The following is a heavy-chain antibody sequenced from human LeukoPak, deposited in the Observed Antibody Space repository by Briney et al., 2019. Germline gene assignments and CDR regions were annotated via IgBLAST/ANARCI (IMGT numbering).Heavy chain of an antibody. CDR1: GGSISSSGYY. D-gene: IGHD1-26*01. CDR2: IYYSGST. V-gene: IGHV4-39*01. Sequence: PSETLSLTCTVSGGSISSSGYYWGWIRQPPGKGLEWIASIYYSGSTYYTPSLKSRVTISVDTSKNQFSLKLSSVTAADTAVYYCARVREWELSYFDYWGQGTLVTVSS. CDR3: ARVREWELSYFDY. J-gene: IGHJ4*02.